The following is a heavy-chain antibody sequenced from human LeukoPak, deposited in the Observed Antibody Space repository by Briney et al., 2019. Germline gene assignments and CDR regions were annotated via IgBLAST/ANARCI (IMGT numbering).Heavy chain of an antibody. J-gene: IGHJ4*02. CDR2: INHSGST. CDR3: ARQLDRARRRYPPHY. V-gene: IGHV4-34*01. Sequence: PSETLSLTCAVYGGSFSGYYWSWIRQPPGKGLEWIGEINHSGSTNYNPSLKSRVTISVDTSKNQFSLKLSSVTAADTAVYYCARQLDRARRRYPPHYWGQGTLVTVSS. D-gene: IGHD1-1*01. CDR1: GGSFSGYY.